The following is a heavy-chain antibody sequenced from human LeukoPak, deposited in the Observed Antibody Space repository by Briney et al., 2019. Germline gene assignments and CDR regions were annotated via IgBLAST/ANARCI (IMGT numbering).Heavy chain of an antibody. Sequence: GGSLKLSCAASGNYWIHWVRQVPGKGLVWVSHINSDGSWTSYADSVKGRFTISKDNAKNTVYLQMNSLRAEDTAVYYCVSFYETYWGRGTLVTVSS. CDR2: INSDGSWT. CDR3: VSFYETY. J-gene: IGHJ4*02. D-gene: IGHD2/OR15-2a*01. V-gene: IGHV3-74*01. CDR1: GNYW.